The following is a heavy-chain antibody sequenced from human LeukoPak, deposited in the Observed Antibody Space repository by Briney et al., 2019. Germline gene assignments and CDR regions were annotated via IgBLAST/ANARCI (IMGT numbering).Heavy chain of an antibody. D-gene: IGHD3-3*01. V-gene: IGHV4-59*12. CDR3: ARSTTIFGVVITGFVFDI. CDR1: GGPISSYY. CDR2: IYYSGST. J-gene: IGHJ3*02. Sequence: PSETLSLTCTVSGGPISSYYWSWIRQPPGKGLEWIGYIYYSGSTNYNPSLKSRVTISVDTTKNQFSLKLSSVTAADTAVYYCARSTTIFGVVITGFVFDIWGQGTMVTVSS.